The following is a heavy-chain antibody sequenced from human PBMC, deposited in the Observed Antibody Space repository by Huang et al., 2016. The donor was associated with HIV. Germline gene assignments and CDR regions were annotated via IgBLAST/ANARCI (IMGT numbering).Heavy chain of an antibody. CDR3: AKESRWFSDLDT. J-gene: IGHJ5*02. D-gene: IGHD2-15*01. V-gene: IGHV3-30*18. CDR2: ISEDGSSG. CDR1: GFTFSNFG. Sequence: QVQLVESGGGVVQPGGSLRLSCAASGFTFSNFGMHWVRQAPGKGLEWVAVISEDGSSGRYSESVKGRFTISRDNPMNTLYLQMNSLRPNDTAVYYCAKESRWFSDLDTWGQGTLVTVSS.